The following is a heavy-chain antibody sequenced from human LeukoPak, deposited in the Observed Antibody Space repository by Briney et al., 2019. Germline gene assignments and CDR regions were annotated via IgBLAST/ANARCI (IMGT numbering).Heavy chain of an antibody. CDR3: ARLICSSTSCYPSYYYYGMDV. D-gene: IGHD2-2*01. Sequence: GAPVKVSCKASGYTFTSYDIHWVRQAPGQGLEWMGWMNPKSGKTGHAQKFQGRVTMTRNTSISTAYMELSSLRSEDTAVYYCARLICSSTSCYPSYYYYGMDVWGQGTTVTVSS. J-gene: IGHJ6*02. CDR2: MNPKSGKT. CDR1: GYTFTSYD. V-gene: IGHV1-8*01.